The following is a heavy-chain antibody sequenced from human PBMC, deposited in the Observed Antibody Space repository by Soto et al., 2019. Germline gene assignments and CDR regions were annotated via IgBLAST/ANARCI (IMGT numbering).Heavy chain of an antibody. V-gene: IGHV3-23*01. CDR1: GFTFSDVA. Sequence: PGGSLRLSCLASGFTFSDVAMTWVRHVPGRGLEWVASLDGAGGSTYYAESVRGRFSTSRDNSQNTLFLQMKSLTVDDTAIYYCAAPRDEYGSGVSWFTYGMDIWGQGTTVTVSS. D-gene: IGHD3-10*01. CDR2: LDGAGGST. J-gene: IGHJ6*02. CDR3: AAPRDEYGSGVSWFTYGMDI.